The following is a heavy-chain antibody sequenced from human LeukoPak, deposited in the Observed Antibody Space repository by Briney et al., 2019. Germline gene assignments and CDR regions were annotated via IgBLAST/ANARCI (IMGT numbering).Heavy chain of an antibody. J-gene: IGHJ4*02. D-gene: IGHD6-13*01. CDR1: GYTFTSYY. CDR2: INASGVST. V-gene: IGHV1-46*01. CDR3: ARGYSRSYRIDY. Sequence: EASVKVSCKASGYTFTSYYMHWVRQAPGQGLEWMVIINASGVSTSDAQRFQGRVTMTRDMSKSTVYMELTSLRSEETAVYYCARGYSRSYRIDYWGQGTLITVS.